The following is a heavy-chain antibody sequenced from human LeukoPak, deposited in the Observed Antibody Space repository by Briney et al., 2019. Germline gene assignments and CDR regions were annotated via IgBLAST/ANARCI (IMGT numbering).Heavy chain of an antibody. V-gene: IGHV1-2*02. CDR1: GYTFTGYQ. CDR3: ARDDDSTNLDY. CDR2: INPNSGGT. Sequence: GASVKVSYKASGYTFTGYQMHWLRQAPGQGLEWMGWINPNSGGTNYAQKFQGRVTMTRDTSISTVYMEMRRPRSSDTDVYYCARDDDSTNLDYWGQGTLVTVSS. D-gene: IGHD1-1*01. J-gene: IGHJ4*02.